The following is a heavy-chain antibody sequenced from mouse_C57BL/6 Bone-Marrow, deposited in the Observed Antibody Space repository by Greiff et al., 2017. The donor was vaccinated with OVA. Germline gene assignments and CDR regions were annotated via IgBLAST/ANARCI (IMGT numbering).Heavy chain of an antibody. CDR1: GYSFTSYY. V-gene: IGHV1-66*01. J-gene: IGHJ4*01. D-gene: IGHD2-14*01. Sequence: QVQLKESGPELVKPGASVKISCKASGYSFTSYYIHWVKQRPGQGLEWIGWIYPGSGNTKYNEKFKGKATLTADTSSSTAYMQLSSLTSEDSAVYYCEVPFYAMDYWGQGTSVTVSS. CDR2: IYPGSGNT. CDR3: EVPFYAMDY.